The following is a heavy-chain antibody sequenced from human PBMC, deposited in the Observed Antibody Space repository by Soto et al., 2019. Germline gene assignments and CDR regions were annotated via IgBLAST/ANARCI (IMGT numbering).Heavy chain of an antibody. CDR2: ISYDGNNI. D-gene: IGHD3-16*01. Sequence: GGSLRLSCVASDFSFNNYGMHWVRQAPGKGLEWVSDISYDGNNIYYAESVKGRLTISRDNSKNTLHLQMNSLRVEDTAADYCVKDGGSQQQNYGMNVWGQGATVTVSS. V-gene: IGHV3-30*18. CDR3: VKDGGSQQQNYGMNV. J-gene: IGHJ6*02. CDR1: DFSFNNYG.